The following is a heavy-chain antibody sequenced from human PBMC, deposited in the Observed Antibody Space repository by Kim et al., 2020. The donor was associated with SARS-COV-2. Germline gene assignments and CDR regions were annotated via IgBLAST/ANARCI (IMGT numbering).Heavy chain of an antibody. CDR3: AKGGVEGDCSSTSCYTGVVGYYYYYYMDV. Sequence: GGSLRLSCAASGFTFSSYAMSWVRQAPGKGLEWVSAISGSGGSTYYADSVKGRFTISRDNSKNTLYLQMNSLRAEDTAVYYCAKGGVEGDCSSTSCYTGVVGYYYYYYMDVWGKGTTVTVSS. V-gene: IGHV3-23*01. CDR2: ISGSGGST. D-gene: IGHD2-2*02. J-gene: IGHJ6*03. CDR1: GFTFSSYA.